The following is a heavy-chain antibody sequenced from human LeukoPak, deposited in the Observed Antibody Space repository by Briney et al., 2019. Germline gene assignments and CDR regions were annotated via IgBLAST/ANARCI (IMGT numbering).Heavy chain of an antibody. Sequence: KTGGSLRLSCAASGFTFSSYAMSWVRQAPGKGLEWVSSISSSSYIYYADSVKGRFTISRDNAKNSLYLQMNSLRAEDTAVYYCARDSPPQSLDYWGQGTLVTVSS. CDR2: ISSSSYI. CDR3: ARDSPPQSLDY. V-gene: IGHV3-21*01. J-gene: IGHJ4*02. CDR1: GFTFSSYA.